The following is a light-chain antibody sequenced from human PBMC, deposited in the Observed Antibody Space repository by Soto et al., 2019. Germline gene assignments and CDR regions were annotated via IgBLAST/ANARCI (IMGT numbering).Light chain of an antibody. V-gene: IGLV1-44*01. CDR1: SSNIGSNT. Sequence: QSVLTQPPSASGTPGQRVTISCSGSSSNIGSNTVNWYQQLPGTAPKLLISSDTQRPSGVPDRFSGSKSGTSASLAISGLQSEDEADYYCAAWDDSLNGVLFGGGTKLTVL. CDR2: SDT. J-gene: IGLJ2*01. CDR3: AAWDDSLNGVL.